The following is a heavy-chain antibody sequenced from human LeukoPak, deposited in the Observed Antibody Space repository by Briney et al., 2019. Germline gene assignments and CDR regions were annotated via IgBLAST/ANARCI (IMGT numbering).Heavy chain of an antibody. Sequence: GASVKVSCKASGYTFTSYGISWVRQAPGQGLEWMGWISAYNGNTNYAQKLQGRVTMTTDTSTSTAYMELRSLRSDDTAVYYCARDTSSSSVYYYYYMDVWGKGTTVTVSS. D-gene: IGHD6-6*01. V-gene: IGHV1-18*01. CDR3: ARDTSSSSVYYYYYMDV. CDR2: ISAYNGNT. CDR1: GYTFTSYG. J-gene: IGHJ6*03.